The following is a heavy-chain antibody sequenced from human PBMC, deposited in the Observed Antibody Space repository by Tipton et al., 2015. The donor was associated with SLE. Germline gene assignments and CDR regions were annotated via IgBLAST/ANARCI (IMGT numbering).Heavy chain of an antibody. CDR2: IYPSGST. J-gene: IGHJ2*01. Sequence: TLSLTCTVSGGSMAHFLWSCIRQPAGKGLEWIGRIYPSGSTNNNPSLKRRVTVSVDTSKNQFSLSLTSVTAADTAVYYCAREGIAAETWFFDLWGRGTLVTVSS. D-gene: IGHD6-13*01. CDR3: AREGIAAETWFFDL. CDR1: GGSMAHFL. V-gene: IGHV4-4*07.